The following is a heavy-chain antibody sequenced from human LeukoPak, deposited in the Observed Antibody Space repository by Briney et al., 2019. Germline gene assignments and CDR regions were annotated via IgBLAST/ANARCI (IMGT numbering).Heavy chain of an antibody. CDR1: GYSFTSYW. J-gene: IGHJ3*02. D-gene: IGHD3-3*01. CDR3: ARHGTYYDFWSGHHGVFDI. CDR2: IYPGDSDT. Sequence: GESLKISCKGSGYSFTSYWVGWVRQVPGKGLEWMGIIYPGDSDTRYSPSFQGQVTISADKSISTAYLQWSSLKASDTAIYYCARHGTYYDFWSGHHGVFDIWGQGTMVTVSS. V-gene: IGHV5-51*01.